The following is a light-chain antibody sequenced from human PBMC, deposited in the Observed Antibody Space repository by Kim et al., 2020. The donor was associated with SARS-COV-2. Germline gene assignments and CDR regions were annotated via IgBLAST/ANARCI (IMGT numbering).Light chain of an antibody. Sequence: RVTVSCTGSSSNIGAGYEINWYQHLPGTAPKLLIYANTNRPSGVPDRFSGSKSGTSASLAITGLKAEDEADYYGHSYDSSLSGWVFGGGTQLTVL. CDR2: ANT. CDR1: SSNIGAGYE. J-gene: IGLJ3*02. CDR3: HSYDSSLSGWV. V-gene: IGLV1-40*01.